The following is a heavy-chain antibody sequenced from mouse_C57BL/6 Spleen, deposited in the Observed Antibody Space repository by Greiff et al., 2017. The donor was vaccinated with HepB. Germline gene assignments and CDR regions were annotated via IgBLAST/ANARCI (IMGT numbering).Heavy chain of an antibody. CDR2: IHPSDSDT. D-gene: IGHD2-5*01. Sequence: QVHVKQPGAELVKPGASVKVSCKASGYTFTSYWMHWVKQRPGQGLEWIGRIHPSDSDTNYNQKFKGKATLTVDKSSSTAYMQLSSLTSEDSAVYYCAAYYSNYLFAYWGQGTLVTVSA. CDR1: GYTFTSYW. J-gene: IGHJ3*01. V-gene: IGHV1-74*01. CDR3: AAYYSNYLFAY.